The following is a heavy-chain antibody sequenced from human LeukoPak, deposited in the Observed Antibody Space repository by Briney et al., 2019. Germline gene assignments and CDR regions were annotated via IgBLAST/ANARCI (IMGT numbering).Heavy chain of an antibody. CDR1: GFTFSSYS. Sequence: GGSLRLSCAASGFTFSSYSMNWVRQAPGKGLEWVSSISSSSSYIYYADSVKGRFTISRDNAKNSLYLQMNSLRAEDTAEYYCARSADYCSSTSCPNDYWGQGTLVTVSS. J-gene: IGHJ4*02. CDR3: ARSADYCSSTSCPNDY. CDR2: ISSSSSYI. V-gene: IGHV3-21*01. D-gene: IGHD2-2*01.